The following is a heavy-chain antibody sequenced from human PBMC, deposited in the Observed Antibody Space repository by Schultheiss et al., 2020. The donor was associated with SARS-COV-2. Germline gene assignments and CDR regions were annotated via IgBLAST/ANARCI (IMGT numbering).Heavy chain of an antibody. CDR2: ISSSSSYT. Sequence: GGSLRLSCAASGFSFSSYGMSWVRQAPGKGLEWVSYISSSSSYTNYADSVKGRFTISRDNAKNSLYLQMNSLRAEDTAVYHCTKEGVIPSAIQGFDYWGQGALVTVSS. CDR3: TKEGVIPSAIQGFDY. CDR1: GFSFSSYG. V-gene: IGHV3-21*05. D-gene: IGHD2-2*02. J-gene: IGHJ4*02.